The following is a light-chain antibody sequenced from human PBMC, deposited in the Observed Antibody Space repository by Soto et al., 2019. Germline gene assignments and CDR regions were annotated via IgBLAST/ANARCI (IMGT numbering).Light chain of an antibody. V-gene: IGLV2-23*01. J-gene: IGLJ2*01. CDR3: CSYAGSSTLV. Sequence: QSVLTQPASVSGSPGQSITISCTGTSSDVGSYNLVSWYQQHTGKAPKLMIYDDTKRPSGVSNRFSGSKSGNTASLTISGLQAEDEADYYCCSYAGSSTLVVGG. CDR1: SSDVGSYNL. CDR2: DDT.